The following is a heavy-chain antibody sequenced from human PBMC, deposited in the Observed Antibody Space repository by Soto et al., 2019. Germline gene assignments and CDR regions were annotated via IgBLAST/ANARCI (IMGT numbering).Heavy chain of an antibody. CDR2: IYYSGST. Sequence: ASETLCLTSTVSGCNIMSYYWSWIRQPPGKGLEWIGYIYYSGSTNYNPSLKSRVTISVDTSKNQFSLKLSSVTAADTAVYYCARGGSLSPWGQGTLVTVSS. V-gene: IGHV4-59*01. D-gene: IGHD6-13*01. CDR3: ARGGSLSP. J-gene: IGHJ5*02. CDR1: GCNIMSYY.